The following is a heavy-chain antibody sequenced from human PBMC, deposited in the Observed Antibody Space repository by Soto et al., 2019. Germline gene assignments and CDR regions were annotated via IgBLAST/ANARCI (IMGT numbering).Heavy chain of an antibody. CDR3: ARGLNWNGCQR. CDR2: IYYSGST. CDR1: GGSISDGAYH. J-gene: IGHJ1*01. V-gene: IGHV4-31*03. Sequence: QVQLQESGPGLVKPSQTLSLTCTVSGGSISDGAYHWNWIRQHPGKGLEWIGYIYYSGSTYYNPSLKSRVTIAVDTYKNQFSLNLTSVTAADAAVYFCARGLNWNGCQRWGQGTLVTVSS. D-gene: IGHD1-20*01.